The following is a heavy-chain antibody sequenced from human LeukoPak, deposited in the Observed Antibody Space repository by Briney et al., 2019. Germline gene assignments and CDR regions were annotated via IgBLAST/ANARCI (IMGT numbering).Heavy chain of an antibody. CDR3: ARDRCSSTSCYRFDP. D-gene: IGHD2-2*01. V-gene: IGHV3-11*01. J-gene: IGHJ5*02. CDR1: GFTFSDYY. Sequence: GGSPRLSCAASGFTFSDYYMSWIRQAPGKGLEWVSYISSSGSTIYYADSVKGRFTISRDNAKNSLYLQMNSLRAEDTAVYYCARDRCSSTSCYRFDPWGQGTLVTVSS. CDR2: ISSSGSTI.